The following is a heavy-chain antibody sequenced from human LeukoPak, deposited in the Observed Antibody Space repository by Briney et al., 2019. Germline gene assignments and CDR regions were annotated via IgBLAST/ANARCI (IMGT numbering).Heavy chain of an antibody. D-gene: IGHD2-15*01. CDR2: MLYSGST. CDR1: SGSINNNY. Sequence: SETLSLTCTVSSGSINNNYWNWTRQPPGKGLEWIGYMLYSGSTNYNPSLKSRDTISVDTSKNQFSLKLTSVTPADTAVYYCARAPGCRGGKCYAFDYWGQGTLVTVSS. CDR3: ARAPGCRGGKCYAFDY. J-gene: IGHJ4*02. V-gene: IGHV4-59*01.